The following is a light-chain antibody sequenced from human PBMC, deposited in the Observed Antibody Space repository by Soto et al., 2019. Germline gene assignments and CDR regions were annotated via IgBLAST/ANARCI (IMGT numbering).Light chain of an antibody. CDR2: DVS. J-gene: IGLJ2*01. CDR1: SSDVAGYNY. CDR3: SSYTSSSTPI. V-gene: IGLV2-14*01. Sequence: QSALTQPASVSGSPGQSITISCTGTSSDVAGYNYVSWYQQHPGKAPKLMIYDVSNRPSGVSNRFSGSKSGNTASLTISGLQAEDEADYYCSSYTSSSTPIFGGGTMLTVL.